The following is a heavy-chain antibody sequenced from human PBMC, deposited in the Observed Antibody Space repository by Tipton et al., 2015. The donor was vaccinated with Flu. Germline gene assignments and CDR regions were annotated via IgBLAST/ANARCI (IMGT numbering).Heavy chain of an antibody. J-gene: IGHJ3*02. V-gene: IGHV4-39*07. CDR1: GGSIGVTTYY. CDR3: ARALPVFMAAAGNGAFDI. D-gene: IGHD6-13*01. Sequence: TLSLTCTVSGGSIGVTTYYWGWIRQPPGKGLEYIGSVYYTGGTYFNPSLKSRVTVSIDTSKKQFSLKLNSVTAADTAVYYCARALPVFMAAAGNGAFDIWGQSTLVSVSS. CDR2: VYYTGGT.